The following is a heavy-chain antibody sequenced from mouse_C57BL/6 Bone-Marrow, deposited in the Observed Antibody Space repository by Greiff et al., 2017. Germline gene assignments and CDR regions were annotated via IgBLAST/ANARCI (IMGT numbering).Heavy chain of an antibody. D-gene: IGHD2-14*01. CDR3: ARSIGYWYFDV. CDR1: GYTFTSYG. Sequence: QVQLKQSGAELARPGASVKLSCKASGYTFTSYGISWVKQRTGQGLEWIGEIYPRSGNTYYNEKFKGKATLTADKSSSTAYMELRSLTSEDSAVYFCARSIGYWYFDVWGTGTTVTVSS. V-gene: IGHV1-81*01. J-gene: IGHJ1*03. CDR2: IYPRSGNT.